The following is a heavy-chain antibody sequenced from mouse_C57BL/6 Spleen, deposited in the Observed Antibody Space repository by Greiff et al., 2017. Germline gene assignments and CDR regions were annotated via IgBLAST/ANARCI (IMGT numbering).Heavy chain of an antibody. J-gene: IGHJ2*01. D-gene: IGHD1-1*01. CDR2: IDPETGGT. CDR1: GYTFTDYE. V-gene: IGHV1-15*01. CDR3: TRYNYYGSSRDFDY. Sequence: VQLQQSGAELVRPGASVTLSCKASGYTFTDYEMHWVKQTPVHGLEWIGAIDPETGGTAYNQKFKGKAILTADKSSSTAYMELRSLTSEDSAVYYCTRYNYYGSSRDFDYWGQGTTLTVSS.